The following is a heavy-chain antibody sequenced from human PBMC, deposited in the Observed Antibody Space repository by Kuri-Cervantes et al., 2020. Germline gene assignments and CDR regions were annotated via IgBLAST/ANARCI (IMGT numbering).Heavy chain of an antibody. V-gene: IGHV3-33*05. CDR2: ISFDGSNK. Sequence: GESLKISCAASGFTVSSNYMSWVRQAPGKGLEWVAVISFDGSNKYHADSVKGRFTISRDNAKNSLYLQMNSLRAEDTAVYYCARGHDYGDYGNAFDIWDQGTMVTVSS. CDR1: GFTVSSNY. CDR3: ARGHDYGDYGNAFDI. D-gene: IGHD4-17*01. J-gene: IGHJ3*02.